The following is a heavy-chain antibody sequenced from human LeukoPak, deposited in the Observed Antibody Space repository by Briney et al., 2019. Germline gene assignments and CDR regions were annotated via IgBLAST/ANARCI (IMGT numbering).Heavy chain of an antibody. CDR2: ISYDGGIK. V-gene: IGHV3-30-3*02. J-gene: IGHJ5*02. Sequence: GGSLRLSCAASGFTFNDYAMHWLRQAPGKGLEWVAVISYDGGIKYYADSMKGRFTISRDSSKSTLYLQMDTLRAEDTAVYSGAKEGEGVCINTVCYGGARKWFVPWGQGTLGTVST. D-gene: IGHD5/OR15-5a*01. CDR1: GFTFNDYA. CDR3: AKEGEGVCINTVCYGGARKWFVP.